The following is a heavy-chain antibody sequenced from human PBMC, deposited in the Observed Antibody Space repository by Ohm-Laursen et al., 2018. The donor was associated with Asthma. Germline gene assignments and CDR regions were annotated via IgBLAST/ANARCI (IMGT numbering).Heavy chain of an antibody. CDR1: GFTFSNYA. D-gene: IGHD1-20*01. CDR3: ANNWNLDY. J-gene: IGHJ4*02. CDR2: ISNSGGAT. Sequence: SLRLSCSASGFTFSNYAMSWVRQARGKGLEWVSAISNSGGATYYADSVKGRFTISRDNSKNTVYLQMNSLRAEDTAVYYCANNWNLDYWGQGTLVTVSS. V-gene: IGHV3-23*01.